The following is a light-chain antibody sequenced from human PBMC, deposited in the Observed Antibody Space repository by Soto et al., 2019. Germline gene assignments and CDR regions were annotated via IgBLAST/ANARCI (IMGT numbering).Light chain of an antibody. CDR1: QSISNY. Sequence: DMEMTQSPSSLSAFVGDRVTITCRASQSISNYLNWYQHKPGKVPKLLIYAASSLQSGVPTRFSGSGSGSDFTLTINSLQPEDFATYYCQQSYGTPLTFGGGTKIVIK. V-gene: IGKV1-39*01. J-gene: IGKJ4*01. CDR3: QQSYGTPLT. CDR2: AAS.